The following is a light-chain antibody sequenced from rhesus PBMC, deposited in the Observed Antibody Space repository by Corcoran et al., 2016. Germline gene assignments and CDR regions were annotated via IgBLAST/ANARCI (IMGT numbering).Light chain of an antibody. CDR2: YAA. V-gene: IGKV1S14*01. Sequence: DIQMTQSPSSLSASVGDRATINCRASQDISNYLAWYQQTPGKAPKPLIYYAADLESGVPFRFSGSGSGTAFTLTISCLQPEGFATYFCQQHNSYPPPFGQGTRVEIK. CDR3: QQHNSYPPP. CDR1: QDISNY. J-gene: IGKJ1*01.